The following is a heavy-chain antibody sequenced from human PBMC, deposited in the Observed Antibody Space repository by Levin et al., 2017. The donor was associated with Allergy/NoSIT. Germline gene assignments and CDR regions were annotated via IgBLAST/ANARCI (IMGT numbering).Heavy chain of an antibody. D-gene: IGHD3-16*01. CDR3: ARDTGGWYFDR. J-gene: IGHJ5*02. V-gene: IGHV4-59*01. CDR1: GSTTSLFY. Sequence: SQTLSLTCTVSGSTTSLFYWNWIRQTPGKGLEWIGYINYSGSTKYNPSLKGRVTISLDKSKNQFSLLLTSVTAADTAVYYCARDTGGWYFDRWGQGTLVTVAS. CDR2: INYSGST.